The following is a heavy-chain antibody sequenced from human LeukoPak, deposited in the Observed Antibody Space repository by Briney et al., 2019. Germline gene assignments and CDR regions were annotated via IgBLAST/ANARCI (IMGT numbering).Heavy chain of an antibody. V-gene: IGHV4-59*01. CDR3: ARVIGSGWTGFDY. J-gene: IGHJ4*02. Sequence: SETLSLTCTVSGCSISNYYWSWIRQPPGKGLEWIGYIYYSGTTNYSPSLKSRVTISVDTSKNQFSLKLSSVTAADTAVYYCARVIGSGWTGFDYWGQGTLVTVSS. CDR1: GCSISNYY. CDR2: IYYSGTT. D-gene: IGHD6-19*01.